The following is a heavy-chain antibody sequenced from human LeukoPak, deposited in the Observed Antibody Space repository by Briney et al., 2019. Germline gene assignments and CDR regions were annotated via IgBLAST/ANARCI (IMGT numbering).Heavy chain of an antibody. CDR3: ARVGDPWYFDY. CDR2: ISSSSSYI. J-gene: IGHJ4*02. D-gene: IGHD2-21*02. CDR1: GFTFSSYS. V-gene: IGHV3-21*01. Sequence: GGSLRLSCAASGFTFSSYSMNWVRQAPGKGLEWVSSISSSSSYICYADSVKGRFTISRDNAKNSLYLQMNSPRAEDTAVYYCARVGDPWYFDYWGQGTLVTVSS.